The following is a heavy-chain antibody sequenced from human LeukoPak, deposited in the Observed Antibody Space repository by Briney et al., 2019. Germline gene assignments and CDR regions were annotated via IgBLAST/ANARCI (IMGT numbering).Heavy chain of an antibody. Sequence: PGGSLRLSCAASGFTFSDYSMNWVRQAPGKGLEWVAVISYDGSNKYYADSVKGRFTISRDNSKNTLYLQMNSLRAEDTAVYYCARDNYYGSGYYFDYWGQGTLVTVSS. CDR3: ARDNYYGSGYYFDY. CDR1: GFTFSDYS. CDR2: ISYDGSNK. D-gene: IGHD3-10*01. V-gene: IGHV3-30*03. J-gene: IGHJ4*02.